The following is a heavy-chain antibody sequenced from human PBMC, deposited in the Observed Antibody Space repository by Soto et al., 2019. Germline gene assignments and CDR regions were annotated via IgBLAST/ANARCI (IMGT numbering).Heavy chain of an antibody. CDR2: IYYSGST. D-gene: IGHD1-26*01. J-gene: IGHJ3*02. CDR1: GGSISSSSYY. CDR3: ASVSRGAFDI. V-gene: IGHV4-39*01. Sequence: QLQLQESGPGLVKPSETLSLTCTVSGGSISSSSYYWGWIRQPPGKGLEWIGSIYYSGSTYYNPSLQSGVTITVDTHENQFCLKLSYVTAADTAVYYCASVSRGAFDIWGQGTMVTVSS.